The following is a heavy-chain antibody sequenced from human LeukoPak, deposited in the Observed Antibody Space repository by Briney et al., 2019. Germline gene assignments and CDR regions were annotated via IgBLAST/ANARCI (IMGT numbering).Heavy chain of an antibody. CDR3: AKGYYYGSGSYDY. CDR1: GINFRSSG. J-gene: IGHJ4*02. D-gene: IGHD3-10*01. Sequence: GGSLRLSCAASGINFRSSGMHWVRQAPGKGLEWVADISYDGSNKYYADSVKGRFTISRDNSKNTLYLQMNSLRAEDTAVYYCAKGYYYGSGSYDYWGQGTLVTVSS. V-gene: IGHV3-30*18. CDR2: ISYDGSNK.